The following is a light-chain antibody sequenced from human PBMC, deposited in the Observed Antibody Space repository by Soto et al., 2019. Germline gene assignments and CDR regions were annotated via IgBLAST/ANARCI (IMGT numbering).Light chain of an antibody. V-gene: IGKV3-20*01. J-gene: IGKJ1*01. Sequence: EIVLTQSPGTLSLSPGERVTLSCRASQNIRSNYLGWYQQKPGQAPRLLIYGAYIRATGIPDRFSGSGSGTDFTLTISRLEPEDFAVYFCQHYVDSPLTFGQGTKVEV. CDR1: QNIRSNY. CDR2: GAY. CDR3: QHYVDSPLT.